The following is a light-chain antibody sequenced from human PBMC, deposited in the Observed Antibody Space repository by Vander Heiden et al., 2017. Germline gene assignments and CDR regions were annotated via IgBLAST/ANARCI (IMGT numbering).Light chain of an antibody. J-gene: IGKJ4*01. CDR2: TTS. Sequence: DIQMTQSPSSLSASVGDRVTITCRASQSISSYLNWYQQKPGKAPQLLIYTTSSLQSGVPSRFSGSGSATDFTLTISRLQPEDFATYYCQQSDSTPITFGGGTKVEIK. CDR3: QQSDSTPIT. CDR1: QSISSY. V-gene: IGKV1-39*01.